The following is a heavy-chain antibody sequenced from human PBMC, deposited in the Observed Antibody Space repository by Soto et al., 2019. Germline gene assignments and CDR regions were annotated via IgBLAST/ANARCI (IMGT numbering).Heavy chain of an antibody. J-gene: IGHJ4*02. V-gene: IGHV4-34*01. CDR2: INHSGST. CDR1: GGSFSDSY. Sequence: PSETLSLTCAFSGGSFSDSYWSWIRQPPGKGLEWIGEINHSGSTNYNPSLKSRVTMSVDTSKNQFSLTLTSVTAADTAVYYCASLYGDYVDYWGQGTLVTVSS. D-gene: IGHD4-17*01. CDR3: ASLYGDYVDY.